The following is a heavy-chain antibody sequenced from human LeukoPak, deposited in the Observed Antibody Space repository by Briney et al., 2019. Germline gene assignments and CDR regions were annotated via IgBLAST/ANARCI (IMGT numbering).Heavy chain of an antibody. Sequence: SETLSLTCTVSGGSISSGGYYWSWIRQHPGKGLEWIGYIYYSGSTNYNPSLKSRVTMSVDTSKNQFSLKLSSVTAADTAVYYCARDIVVVPAADHYYYGMDVWGQGTTVTVSS. CDR1: GGSISSGGYY. J-gene: IGHJ6*02. D-gene: IGHD2-2*01. V-gene: IGHV4-61*08. CDR2: IYYSGST. CDR3: ARDIVVVPAADHYYYGMDV.